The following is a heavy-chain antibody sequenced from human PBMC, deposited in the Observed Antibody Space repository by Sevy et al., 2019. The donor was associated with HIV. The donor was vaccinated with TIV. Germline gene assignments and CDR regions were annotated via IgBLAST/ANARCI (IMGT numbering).Heavy chain of an antibody. CDR1: GGTFSSYA. Sequence: ASVKVSCKASGGTFSSYAISWVRQPPGQGLEWMGGIIPIFGTANYEQKFQGRVTITADESTSTAYMELSSLRSEDTAVYYCAREEYCSSTSCYKAPWGYYYYYGMDVWGQRTTVTVSS. CDR2: IIPIFGTA. CDR3: AREEYCSSTSCYKAPWGYYYYYGMDV. V-gene: IGHV1-69*13. J-gene: IGHJ6*02. D-gene: IGHD2-2*02.